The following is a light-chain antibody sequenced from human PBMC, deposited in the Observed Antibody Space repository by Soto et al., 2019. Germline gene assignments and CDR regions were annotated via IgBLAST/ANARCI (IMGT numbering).Light chain of an antibody. V-gene: IGLV2-14*03. CDR1: SSDFDGFTK. J-gene: IGLJ1*01. CDR2: DVT. Sequence: QSALTQPASVSGSPGQSIAISCTGTSSDFDGFTKVSWYQHHPDKAAKLMMYDVTNRPSGVSDRFSGSKSGNTASLTISGLQAEDEADYYCSSFTSSFTYVCGSGTKVTVL. CDR3: SSFTSSFTYV.